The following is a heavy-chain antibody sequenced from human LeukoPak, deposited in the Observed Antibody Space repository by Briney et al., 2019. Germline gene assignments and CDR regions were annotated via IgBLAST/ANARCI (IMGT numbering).Heavy chain of an antibody. Sequence: SSETLSLTCAVSGGPFSGYFWSWIRQSSGKGLEWIGEIHNSGTTNYNPSLNSRVTISEDTSKNQFYLNLSSVTAADTAVYYCARRYYYNLGSFPFDFWGQGTLVTVSS. J-gene: IGHJ4*02. CDR3: ARRYYYNLGSFPFDF. D-gene: IGHD3-10*01. CDR2: IHNSGTT. CDR1: GGPFSGYF. V-gene: IGHV4-34*01.